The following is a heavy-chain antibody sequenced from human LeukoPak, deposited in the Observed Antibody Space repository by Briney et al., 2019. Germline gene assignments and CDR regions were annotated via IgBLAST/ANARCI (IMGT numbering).Heavy chain of an antibody. Sequence: ASVNVSCKASGYTFTNHYIQWVRQAPGHGLEWMGIINPSGGSTYYAQKFQGRITLTRDTSTSTVYMELRSLRSEDTAIYYCARESGTRWFDPWGQGTLVTVSS. V-gene: IGHV1-46*01. CDR1: GYTFTNHY. J-gene: IGHJ5*02. CDR2: INPSGGST. D-gene: IGHD3-10*01. CDR3: ARESGTRWFDP.